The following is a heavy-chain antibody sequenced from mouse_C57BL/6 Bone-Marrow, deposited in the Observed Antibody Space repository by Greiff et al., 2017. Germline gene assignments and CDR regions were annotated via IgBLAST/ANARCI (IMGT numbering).Heavy chain of an antibody. Sequence: QVQLQQPGAELVKPGASVKMSCKASGYTFTSYWITWVKQRPGQGLEWIGDIYPGSGSTNYNAKFKSKATLTVDTSSSTAYMQLSSLTSEDSAVYYCARNGYYVDYYAMDCWGQGTSVTVSS. CDR2: IYPGSGST. V-gene: IGHV1-55*01. J-gene: IGHJ4*01. CDR3: ARNGYYVDYYAMDC. CDR1: GYTFTSYW. D-gene: IGHD2-3*01.